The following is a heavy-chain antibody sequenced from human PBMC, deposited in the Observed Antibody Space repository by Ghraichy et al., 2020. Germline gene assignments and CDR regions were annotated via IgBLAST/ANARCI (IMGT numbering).Heavy chain of an antibody. CDR3: AKDRGYGSYAFDI. Sequence: GGSLRLSCAASGFTFSSYAMSWVRQAPGKGLEWVSSISGSGGSTYYADSVKGRFTISRDNSKNTLYLQMNSLRAEDTAVYYCAKDRGYGSYAFDIWGQGTMVTVSS. V-gene: IGHV3-23*01. J-gene: IGHJ3*02. D-gene: IGHD3-10*01. CDR2: ISGSGGST. CDR1: GFTFSSYA.